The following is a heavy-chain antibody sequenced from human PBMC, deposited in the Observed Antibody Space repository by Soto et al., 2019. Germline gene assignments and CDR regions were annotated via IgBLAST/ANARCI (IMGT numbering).Heavy chain of an antibody. CDR2: LIPIFGAA. CDR3: ARGRSSPNFDP. V-gene: IGHV1-69*01. D-gene: IGHD6-6*01. CDR1: GGTFTNYV. Sequence: QVQLVQSGAEVRQPGSSVKVSCKISGGTFTNYVISWLRQAPGQGLEWMGGLIPIFGAANLAQKFQGRVTITADESTSTVNMELSSLTSEDTAVYYWARGRSSPNFDPWGQGTLVTVSS. J-gene: IGHJ5*02.